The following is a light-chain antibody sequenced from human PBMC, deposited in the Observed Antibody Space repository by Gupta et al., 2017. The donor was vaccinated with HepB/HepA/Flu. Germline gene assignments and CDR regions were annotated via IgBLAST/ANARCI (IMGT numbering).Light chain of an antibody. CDR3: QHRGNWPLT. V-gene: IGKV3-11*01. J-gene: IGKJ4*01. CDR2: DAS. CDR1: QSVSSY. Sequence: EIVLTQSPATLSLSPGERATLSCRASQSVSSYLAWYQQKPGQAPRLLIYDASNRATGIPARFSGSGSGTEFTLTISSREPEDFAVYYCQHRGNWPLTFGGGTKVEIK.